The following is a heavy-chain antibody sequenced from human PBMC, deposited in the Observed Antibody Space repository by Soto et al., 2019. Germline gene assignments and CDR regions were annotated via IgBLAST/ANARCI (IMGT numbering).Heavy chain of an antibody. D-gene: IGHD3-3*01. Sequence: PSETLSLTCTVSGGSISSGDYYWSWIRQPPGKGLEWIGYIYYSGRTYYNPSLKSRVTISVDTSKNQFSLKLSSVTAADTAVYYCARGGYYDFWISFDYWGQGTLVTVSS. CDR3: ARGGYYDFWISFDY. J-gene: IGHJ4*02. CDR1: GGSISSGDYY. CDR2: IYYSGRT. V-gene: IGHV4-30-4*01.